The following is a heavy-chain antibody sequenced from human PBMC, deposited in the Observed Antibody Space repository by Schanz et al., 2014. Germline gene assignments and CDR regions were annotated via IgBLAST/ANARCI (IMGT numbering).Heavy chain of an antibody. Sequence: QVQLQESGPGLVKPSETLSLTCTVSGGSISSDYWSWIRQPPGKGLEWIGYIYYSGSTNYNPSLKSPVTTSVDTSKSQFSLKLSSVTAADTAVYYCARDRGSSWRIYGMDVWGQGTTVTVSS. V-gene: IGHV4-59*01. D-gene: IGHD6-13*01. J-gene: IGHJ6*02. CDR1: GGSISSDY. CDR3: ARDRGSSWRIYGMDV. CDR2: IYYSGST.